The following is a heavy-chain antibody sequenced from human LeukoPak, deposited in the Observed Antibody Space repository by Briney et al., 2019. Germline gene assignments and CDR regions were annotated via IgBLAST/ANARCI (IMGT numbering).Heavy chain of an antibody. V-gene: IGHV4-59*08. J-gene: IGHJ4*02. CDR2: MHYSGSA. CDR3: TRRVYYSDSSGWYFDY. Sequence: SETLSLTCTVSGGSISTYSWSWIRQPAGNALEWIGYMHYSGSANYNPSLKSRVTILADTSKNQFSLKLSSVTAADTAVYYCTRRVYYSDSSGWYFDYWGQGTLVTVSS. CDR1: GGSISTYS. D-gene: IGHD3-22*01.